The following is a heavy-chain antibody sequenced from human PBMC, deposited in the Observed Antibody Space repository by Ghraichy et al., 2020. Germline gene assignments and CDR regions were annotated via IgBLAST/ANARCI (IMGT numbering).Heavy chain of an antibody. V-gene: IGHV3-23*01. CDR2: IGGSVGNT. CDR1: GFTFNNYA. CDR3: AKEGVGTTYPTYYFDY. Sequence: GGSLRLSCAASGFTFNNYAMSWVRQAPGKGLEWVSGIGGSVGNTYYADSVKGRFTISRDNSNNMLYLQMNSLRAEDTAIYYCAKEGVGTTYPTYYFDYWGQGTLVTVSS. J-gene: IGHJ4*02. D-gene: IGHD1-26*01.